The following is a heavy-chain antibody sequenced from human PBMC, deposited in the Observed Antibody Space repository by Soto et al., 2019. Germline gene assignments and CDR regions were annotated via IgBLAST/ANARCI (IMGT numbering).Heavy chain of an antibody. CDR2: INGGNGNT. CDR1: GNTVPNYA. CDR3: ATSNWFDP. J-gene: IGHJ5*02. Sequence: ASVKVSCKASGNTVPNYAIHWVRQAPGQRLEWMGWINGGNGNTYYSEHFQGRVTISVDTSKNQFSLKLSSVTAADTAVYYCATSNWFDPWGQGTLVTVSS. V-gene: IGHV1-3*01.